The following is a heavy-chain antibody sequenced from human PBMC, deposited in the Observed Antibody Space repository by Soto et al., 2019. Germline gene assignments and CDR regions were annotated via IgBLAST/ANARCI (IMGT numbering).Heavy chain of an antibody. D-gene: IGHD1-7*01. J-gene: IGHJ4*02. CDR1: GFSFRSYA. CDR3: ARGSNWNYVNY. V-gene: IGHV3-21*01. Sequence: GGSLRLSCATSGFSFRSYAMTWLRQAPGKGLEWVSSISSSSSYIYYADSVKGRFTISRDNAKNSLYLQMNSLRAEDTAVYYCARGSNWNYVNYWGQGTLVTVSS. CDR2: ISSSSSYI.